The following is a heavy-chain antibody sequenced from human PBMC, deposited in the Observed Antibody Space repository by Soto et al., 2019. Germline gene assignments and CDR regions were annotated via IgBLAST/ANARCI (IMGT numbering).Heavy chain of an antibody. CDR3: AMIGRGYSGYEEPDYYYGMDV. J-gene: IGHJ6*02. V-gene: IGHV4-39*07. Sequence: SEALSLTCTVSGGSISSSSYYWGWIRQPPGKGLEWIGSIYYSGSTYYNPSLKSRVTISVDTSKNQFSLKLSSVTAADTAVYYCAMIGRGYSGYEEPDYYYGMDVWGQGTTVTVSS. CDR2: IYYSGST. CDR1: GGSISSSSYY. D-gene: IGHD5-12*01.